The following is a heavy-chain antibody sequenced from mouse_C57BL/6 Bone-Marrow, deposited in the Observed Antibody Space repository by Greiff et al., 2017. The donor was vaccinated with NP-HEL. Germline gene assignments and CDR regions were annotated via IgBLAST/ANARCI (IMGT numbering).Heavy chain of an antibody. CDR1: GFNIKDDY. Sequence: VQLQQSGAELVRPGASVNLSCTASGFNIKDDYMHWVKQRPEQGLEWIGWIDPENGDTEYASKFQGKATITADTSSNTAYLQLSSLTSEDTAVYYCTAITTVVARYFDVWGTGTTVTVSS. J-gene: IGHJ1*03. V-gene: IGHV14-4*01. CDR2: IDPENGDT. D-gene: IGHD1-1*01. CDR3: TAITTVVARYFDV.